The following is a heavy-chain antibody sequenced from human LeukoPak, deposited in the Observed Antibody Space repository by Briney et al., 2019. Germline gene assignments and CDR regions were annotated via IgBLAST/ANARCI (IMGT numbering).Heavy chain of an antibody. CDR3: VRDAS. CDR1: GFTVSSNH. Sequence: GGSLRLSCAVSGFTVSSNHMSWVRQAPGKGLEWVSAIYSGCGTYYADSVKGRFTLSRDISKNTLYLQMNSLRAEDTAVYYCVRDASWGQGTLVTVSS. V-gene: IGHV3-66*01. J-gene: IGHJ4*02. CDR2: IYSGCGT.